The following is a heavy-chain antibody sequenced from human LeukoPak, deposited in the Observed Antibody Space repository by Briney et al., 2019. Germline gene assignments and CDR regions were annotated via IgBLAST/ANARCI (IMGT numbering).Heavy chain of an antibody. J-gene: IGHJ4*02. D-gene: IGHD2-2*01. Sequence: GGSLRLSFTASGFTFRDYAMSWFRPAPGKGLEWVGFIRSKAYGGTTEYAASVKGRFTISRDDSKSIAYLQMNSLKTEDTAVYYCTSVYRKGAFDYWGQGTLVTVSS. V-gene: IGHV3-49*03. CDR1: GFTFRDYA. CDR2: IRSKAYGGTT. CDR3: TSVYRKGAFDY.